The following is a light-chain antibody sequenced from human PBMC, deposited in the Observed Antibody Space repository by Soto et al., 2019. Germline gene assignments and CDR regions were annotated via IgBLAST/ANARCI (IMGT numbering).Light chain of an antibody. J-gene: IGKJ2*01. CDR3: QQYYSAPYT. V-gene: IGKV4-1*01. Sequence: IVMTQSPDSLAVSLGERATINCKSSQSVSYSSNDKNYLAWYQQKPGQPPKLLIYWASTRESGVPDRFSGSGSGTDFTLTISSLQAEDVAVYYCQQYYSAPYTFGQGTKLEIK. CDR2: WAS. CDR1: QSVSYSSNDKNY.